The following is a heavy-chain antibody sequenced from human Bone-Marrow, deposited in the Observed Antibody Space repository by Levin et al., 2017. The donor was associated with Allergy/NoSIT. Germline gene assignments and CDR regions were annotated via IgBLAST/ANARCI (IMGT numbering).Heavy chain of an antibody. CDR3: ARDRNWNADYYGMDV. J-gene: IGHJ6*02. CDR1: GYTFTGYY. CDR2: INPNSGGT. D-gene: IGHD1-1*01. Sequence: GASVKVSCKASGYTFTGYYIHWVRQAPGQGLAWMGWINPNSGGTNYAQNFQGWVTMTRDTSISTAYMELSRLTSDDTAVYYCARDRNWNADYYGMDVWGQGTTVTVSS. V-gene: IGHV1-2*04.